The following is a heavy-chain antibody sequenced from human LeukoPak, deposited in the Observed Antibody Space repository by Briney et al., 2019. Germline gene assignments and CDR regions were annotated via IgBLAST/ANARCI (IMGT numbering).Heavy chain of an antibody. CDR1: GFTFRSYS. CDR3: ARRCEGVDSCYIYYLDS. CDR2: IRGSSKTI. D-gene: IGHD2-15*01. V-gene: IGHV3-48*02. J-gene: IGHJ4*02. Sequence: PGGSLRLSCAASGFTFRSYSMNWVRQAPGKGLEWVSYIRGSSKTIYYADSVKGRFTISRDNAKNSLYLQMNSLRDEDTAMYYCARRCEGVDSCYIYYLDSWGQGTLVTVSS.